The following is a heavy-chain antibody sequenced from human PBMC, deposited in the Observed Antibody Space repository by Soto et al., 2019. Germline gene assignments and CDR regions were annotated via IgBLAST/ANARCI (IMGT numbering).Heavy chain of an antibody. Sequence: ASVKVSCKASGYTSTSYALHWVRQAPGQRLEWMGWINAGNGNTKYSQKFQGRVTITRDTSASTAYMELSSLRSEDTAVYYCARDWRIAAHNWFDPWGQGTLVTVSS. CDR2: INAGNGNT. D-gene: IGHD6-13*01. J-gene: IGHJ5*02. CDR3: ARDWRIAAHNWFDP. V-gene: IGHV1-3*01. CDR1: GYTSTSYA.